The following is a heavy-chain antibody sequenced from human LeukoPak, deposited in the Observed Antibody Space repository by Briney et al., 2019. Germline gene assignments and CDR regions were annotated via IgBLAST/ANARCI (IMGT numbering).Heavy chain of an antibody. J-gene: IGHJ3*02. CDR1: GYTFTSYD. V-gene: IGHV1-8*01. D-gene: IGHD3-10*01. Sequence: ASVEVSCKASGYTFTSYDINWVRQATGQGLEWMGWMNPNSGNTGYAQKFQGRVTMTRNTSISTAYMELSSLRSEDTAVYYCARGPTLLWFGELSPQFDIWGQGTMVTVSS. CDR2: MNPNSGNT. CDR3: ARGPTLLWFGELSPQFDI.